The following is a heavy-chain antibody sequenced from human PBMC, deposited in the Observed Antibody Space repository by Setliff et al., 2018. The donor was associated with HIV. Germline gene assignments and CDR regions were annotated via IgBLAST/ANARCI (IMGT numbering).Heavy chain of an antibody. D-gene: IGHD6-19*01. CDR3: AHNHLAVAGSHYFDY. CDR2: IYWDADK. J-gene: IGHJ4*02. CDR1: GFSLSTNGVG. Sequence: SGPTLVNPTQTLTLTCTFSGFSLSTNGVGVGWIRQPPGKALEWLALIYWDADKRYSPSLKNRLTITKDTSKNQVLLTMPNMDPLDTATYYCAHNHLAVAGSHYFDYWGQGTLVTVSS. V-gene: IGHV2-5*02.